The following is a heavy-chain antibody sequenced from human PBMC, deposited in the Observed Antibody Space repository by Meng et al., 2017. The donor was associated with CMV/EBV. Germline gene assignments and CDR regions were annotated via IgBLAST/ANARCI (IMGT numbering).Heavy chain of an antibody. J-gene: IGHJ4*02. V-gene: IGHV1-2*02. D-gene: IGHD6-19*01. CDR3: VRSSGWSLFDY. CDR1: GFPFSDYY. CDR2: VNSNNDAT. Sequence: QVHVVLSGAEMQKLWASVKVSCTTSGFPFSDYYIHWVRQAPGQGLEWMGWVNSNNDATNYARKFQGRVSMTRDTSISTAHMELSRLMSDDTAVYYCVRSSGWSLFDYWGQGTLVTVSS.